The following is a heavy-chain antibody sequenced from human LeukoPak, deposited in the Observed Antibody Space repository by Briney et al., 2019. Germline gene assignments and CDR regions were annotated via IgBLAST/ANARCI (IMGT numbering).Heavy chain of an antibody. CDR2: INHSGST. Sequence: SETLSLTCAVYGGSFSGYYWSWIRQPPGKGLEWIGEINHSGSTNYNPSLKSRVTISVDTSKNQFSLKLSSVTAADTAVYYCARDIAVAGTYYGGKGPRVPVSS. V-gene: IGHV4-34*01. D-gene: IGHD6-19*01. CDR1: GGSFSGYY. J-gene: IGHJ4*02. CDR3: ARDIAVAGTYY.